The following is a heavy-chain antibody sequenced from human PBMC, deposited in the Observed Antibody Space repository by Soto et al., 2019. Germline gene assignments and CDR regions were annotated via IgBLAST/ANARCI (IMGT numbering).Heavy chain of an antibody. CDR2: IYYSGST. CDR3: ARGPASSSWYYYYGMDV. V-gene: IGHV4-59*01. D-gene: IGHD6-13*01. J-gene: IGHJ6*02. Sequence: KQSQTLSLTCTVSGGSISSYYWSWIRQPPGKGLEWIGYIYYSGSTNYNPSLKSRVTISVDTSKNQFSLKLSSVTAADTAVYYCARGPASSSWYYYYGMDVWGQGTTVTVSS. CDR1: GGSISSYY.